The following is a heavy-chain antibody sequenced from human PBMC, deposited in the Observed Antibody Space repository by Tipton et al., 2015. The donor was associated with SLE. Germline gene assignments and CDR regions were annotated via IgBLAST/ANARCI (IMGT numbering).Heavy chain of an antibody. CDR1: GGSISNYY. V-gene: IGHV4-4*07. CDR2: IYRSGST. J-gene: IGHJ4*02. D-gene: IGHD3-3*01. Sequence: TLSLTCSVSGGSISNYYWSWIRQPAGKGLEWIGRIYRSGSTDYNPSLKSRVTMSVDTSKNQFSLKLSSVTTADTAVYYCARVGNYDLDYWGQGTLVTVSS. CDR3: ARVGNYDLDY.